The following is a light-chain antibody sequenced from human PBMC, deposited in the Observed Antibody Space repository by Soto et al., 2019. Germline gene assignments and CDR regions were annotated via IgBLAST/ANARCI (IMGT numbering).Light chain of an antibody. CDR2: GAS. J-gene: IGKJ4*01. V-gene: IGKV3-15*01. CDR1: QSIGSR. CDR3: QQYDVWPALT. Sequence: EKVMTQSPVTLSVSPGQRATLSCRASQSIGSRLAWYQQKPGQAPRLLIYGASTRATGIPDRFTGSGSGTDFTLTIGSLQSEDFAVYYCQQYDVWPALTFGGGTKVDIK.